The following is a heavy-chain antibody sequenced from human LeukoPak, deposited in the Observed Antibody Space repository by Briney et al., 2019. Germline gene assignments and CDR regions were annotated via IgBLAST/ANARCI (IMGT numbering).Heavy chain of an antibody. CDR1: GASITSGSYY. D-gene: IGHD6-6*01. CDR3: AREGWQLVGGGDAFDI. J-gene: IGHJ3*02. CDR2: IYTSGGT. V-gene: IGHV4-61*02. Sequence: PSETLSLTCTVSGASITSGSYYWSWIRQPAGKGLEWIGRIYTSGGTNYNPSLKSRVTISVDTSKNQFSLKLSSVTAADTAVYYCAREGWQLVGGGDAFDIWGQGTMVTVSS.